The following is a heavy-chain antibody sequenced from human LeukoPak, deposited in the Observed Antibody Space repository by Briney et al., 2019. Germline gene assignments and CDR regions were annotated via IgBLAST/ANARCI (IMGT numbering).Heavy chain of an antibody. CDR3: ARDLTTTAFDI. Sequence: SETLSLTCSVSGASTSLHYWSWLRQSPGKGLEWIGNILSSGLTHYNPSLKSRVTISVDTSKNQFSLKLSSVTAADTAVYYCARDLTTTAFDIWGQGTMVTVSS. J-gene: IGHJ3*02. D-gene: IGHD1-1*01. CDR2: ILSSGLT. CDR1: GASTSLHY. V-gene: IGHV4-59*11.